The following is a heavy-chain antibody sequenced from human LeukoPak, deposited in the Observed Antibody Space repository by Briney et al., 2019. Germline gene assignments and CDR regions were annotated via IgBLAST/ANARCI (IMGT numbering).Heavy chain of an antibody. CDR2: IDYSGDSP. V-gene: IGHV3-11*04. CDR1: GFTFSDYY. Sequence: KTGGSLRLSCAASGFTFSDYYMSWIRQAPGKGLEWVSSIDYSGDSPYYADSVKGRFTISRDNAKNSLYLQMNSLRAEDTAVYYCASDNWLRRDFDYWGQGTLVAVSS. D-gene: IGHD5-12*01. CDR3: ASDNWLRRDFDY. J-gene: IGHJ4*02.